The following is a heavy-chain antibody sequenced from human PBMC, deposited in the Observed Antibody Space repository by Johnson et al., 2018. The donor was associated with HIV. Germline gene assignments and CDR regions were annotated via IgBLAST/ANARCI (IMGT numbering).Heavy chain of an antibody. CDR2: IGGSGGPT. D-gene: IGHD4-17*01. CDR3: ATHLDDYGDTLSDDAFDI. CDR1: GFTFNNYA. J-gene: IGHJ3*02. V-gene: IGHV3-23*04. Sequence: VQLVESGGGLVQPGGSLGLSCTASGFTFNNYAMTWVRQAPGKGLEWVSVIGGSGGPTYYADSVKGRFTISRDNSRNTLYLQINSLRAEDTAVYYCATHLDDYGDTLSDDAFDIWGQGTMVTVSS.